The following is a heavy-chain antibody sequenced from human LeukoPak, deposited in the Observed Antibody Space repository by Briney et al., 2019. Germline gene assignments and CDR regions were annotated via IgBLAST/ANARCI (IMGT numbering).Heavy chain of an antibody. V-gene: IGHV3-33*01. CDR3: ARAGHGSIIYFDY. Sequence: GRSLRLSCAASGFTFSSYGMHWVRQAPGKGLEWVAVIWYDGSNIYYADSVKGRFTISRDNSKNTLYLQMNSLRAEDTAVYFCARAGHGSIIYFDYWGQGTLVTVSS. CDR2: IWYDGSNI. D-gene: IGHD3-10*01. J-gene: IGHJ4*02. CDR1: GFTFSSYG.